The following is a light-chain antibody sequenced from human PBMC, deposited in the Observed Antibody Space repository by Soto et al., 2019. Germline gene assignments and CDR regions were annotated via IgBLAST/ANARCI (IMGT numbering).Light chain of an antibody. CDR2: AAS. Sequence: ATPMTQSPSSLSASVGDRVTIACRASQGIRTELGWYQQKAGEAPKLLIYAASTLQSGVPPRFSGSGSGTDFTLTISSLQPEDSATYYCLQDYDYPRTFGQGTKVEMK. V-gene: IGKV1-6*01. CDR3: LQDYDYPRT. CDR1: QGIRTE. J-gene: IGKJ1*01.